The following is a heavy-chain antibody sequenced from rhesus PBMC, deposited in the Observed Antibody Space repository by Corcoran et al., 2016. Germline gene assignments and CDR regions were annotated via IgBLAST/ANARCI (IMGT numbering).Heavy chain of an antibody. V-gene: IGHV4-173*01. D-gene: IGHD1-20*01. CDR3: ARGIAGTTSLYIDL. CDR1: GGSISSNY. Sequence: QLQLQESGPGLVKPSETLSLTCAVSGGSISSNYWSWIRQPPGKGLEWIGRISGSGGCPAYSPSLKTRVTISTDTSKNQFSLKLSSVTAADTAVYYCARGIAGTTSLYIDLWGPGTPITISS. CDR2: ISGSGGCP. J-gene: IGHJ2*01.